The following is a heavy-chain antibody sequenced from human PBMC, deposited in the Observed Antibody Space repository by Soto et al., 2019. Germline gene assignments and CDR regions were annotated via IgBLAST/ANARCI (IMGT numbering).Heavy chain of an antibody. CDR2: IYWNDDK. J-gene: IGHJ5*02. Sequence: QITLKESGPTLVKPTETLTLMCTFSGFSLSTNGVGVGWIRQPPGKALEWLALIYWNDDKRYSPSLQSRLTITKDPSNDRVVLTMTNLHPVDTATYYCAREGAIVHRFFDPWGQGTLVTVSS. V-gene: IGHV2-5*01. D-gene: IGHD1-26*01. CDR3: AREGAIVHRFFDP. CDR1: GFSLSTNGVG.